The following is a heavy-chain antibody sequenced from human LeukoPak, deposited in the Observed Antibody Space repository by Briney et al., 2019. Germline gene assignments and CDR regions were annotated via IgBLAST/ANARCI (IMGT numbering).Heavy chain of an antibody. V-gene: IGHV3-30*18. J-gene: IGHJ6*02. D-gene: IGHD2-2*02. CDR3: AKIACSSTSCYRNYYYNMDV. Sequence: GRSLRLSCAASGFTFSNYGMHWVRQAPGKGLEWVTFISYDESSKYYADSVKGRFTISRDNSKNTLYLQMNSLRAEDTAVYYCAKIACSSTSCYRNYYYNMDVWGQGATVTVSS. CDR2: ISYDESSK. CDR1: GFTFSNYG.